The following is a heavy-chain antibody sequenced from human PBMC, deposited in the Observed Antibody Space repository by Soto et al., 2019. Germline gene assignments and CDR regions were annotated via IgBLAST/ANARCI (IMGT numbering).Heavy chain of an antibody. CDR3: ASGSSTGSQDY. Sequence: GASVKVSCKASGYTFTGYYMHWVRQAPGQGLEWMGWINPIFGTANYAQKFQGRVTITADESTSTAYMELSSLRSEDTAVYYCASGSSTGSQDYWGQGTLVTVSS. J-gene: IGHJ4*02. D-gene: IGHD2-2*01. V-gene: IGHV1-69*13. CDR2: INPIFGTA. CDR1: GYTFTGYY.